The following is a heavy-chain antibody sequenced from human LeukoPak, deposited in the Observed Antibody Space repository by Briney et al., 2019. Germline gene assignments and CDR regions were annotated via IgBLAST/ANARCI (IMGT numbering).Heavy chain of an antibody. V-gene: IGHV1-46*01. D-gene: IGHD1-26*01. J-gene: IGHJ4*02. CDR3: ATRWELPYFDY. CDR2: INPSGGST. CDR1: GYTFTSYY. Sequence: ASVKVSCKASGYTFTSYYMHWVRQAPGQGLEWMGIINPSGGSTSYAQKFQGRVTMTEDTSTDTAYMELSSLRSEDTAVYYCATRWELPYFDYWGQGTLVTVSS.